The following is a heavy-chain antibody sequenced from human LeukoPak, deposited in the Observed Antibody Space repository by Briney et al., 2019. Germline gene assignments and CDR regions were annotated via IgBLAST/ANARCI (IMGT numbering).Heavy chain of an antibody. V-gene: IGHV3-74*01. CDR1: GFSFSTYW. Sequence: GGSLRLSCAASGFSFSTYWMHWVRQAPGKGLVWLPRINTDGSGTNYADSVKGRFTVSRDNAKNTLYLQMNSLRAEDTAVYFCAGYYYDSRGYFAHDYWGQGTLVIVSS. CDR3: AGYYYDSRGYFAHDY. CDR2: INTDGSGT. J-gene: IGHJ4*02. D-gene: IGHD3-22*01.